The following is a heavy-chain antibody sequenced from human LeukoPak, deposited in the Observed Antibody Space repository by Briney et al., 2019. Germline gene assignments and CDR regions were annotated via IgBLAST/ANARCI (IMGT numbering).Heavy chain of an antibody. CDR1: GFTFSSYW. CDR3: ARGYSSGRFDY. D-gene: IGHD6-19*01. J-gene: IGHJ4*02. CDR2: INSDGSST. Sequence: GGSLRLSCAASGFTFSSYWMHWVRQAPGKGLVWVSRINSDGSSTSYADSVKGRFTISRDNAKNTLYLQMNSLRAEDTAVYYCARGYSSGRFDYWGQGTLVTVSP. V-gene: IGHV3-74*01.